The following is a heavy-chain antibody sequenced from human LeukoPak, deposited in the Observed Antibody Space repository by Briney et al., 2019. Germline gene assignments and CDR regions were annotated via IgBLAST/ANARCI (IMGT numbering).Heavy chain of an antibody. J-gene: IGHJ4*02. CDR3: RYSGYDGPRYLDY. V-gene: IGHV6-1*01. Sequence: SQTLSLTCAISGDSVSSNSAAWNWIRQSPSRGLEWLGRTYYRSKWYNDYAVSVKSRITINPDTSKNQFSLQLTSVTAADTAVYYCRYSGYDGPRYLDYWGQGTLVTVSS. D-gene: IGHD5-12*01. CDR1: GDSVSSNSAA. CDR2: TYYRSKWYN.